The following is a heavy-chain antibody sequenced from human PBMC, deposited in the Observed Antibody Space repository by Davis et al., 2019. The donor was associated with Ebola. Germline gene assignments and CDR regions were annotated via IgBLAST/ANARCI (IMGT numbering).Heavy chain of an antibody. CDR1: GGSISSHY. CDR3: ARGLIGGY. Sequence: PSETLSLTCTVSGGSISSHYWSWIRQPPGKGLDWIGYIYYSGSTNYNPSLKSRVTISVDTSKNQFSLKLSSVTAADTAVYYCARGLIGGYWGQGTLVTVSS. J-gene: IGHJ4*02. CDR2: IYYSGST. V-gene: IGHV4-59*11. D-gene: IGHD3-22*01.